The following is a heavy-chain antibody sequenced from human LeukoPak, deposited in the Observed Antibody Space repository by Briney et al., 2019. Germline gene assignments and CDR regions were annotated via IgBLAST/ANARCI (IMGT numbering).Heavy chain of an antibody. V-gene: IGHV4-59*02. CDR1: GGSVSSAY. J-gene: IGHJ3*02. CDR3: ARGSTGAYDI. CDR2: IYYTVSS. Sequence: PSETLSLTCAVSGGSVSSAYWSWIRQPPGKRLEWIGYIYYTVSSDYNPSLKSRVTISLDTSKNQFSLKLTSVTAADTALYYCARGSTGAYDIWGQGTMVTVSS.